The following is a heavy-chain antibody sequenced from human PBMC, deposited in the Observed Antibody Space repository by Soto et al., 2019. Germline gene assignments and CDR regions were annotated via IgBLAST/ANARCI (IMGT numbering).Heavy chain of an antibody. V-gene: IGHV5-10-1*01. D-gene: IGHD3-10*01. J-gene: IGHJ4*02. CDR2: IDPSDSYT. Sequence: GESLKISCKGSGYSFTSYWISWVRQMPGKGLEWMWSIDPSDSYTNYSPSFQGHVTISADKSISTAYLQWSSLKASDTAMYYCARLVDLLPYYWGQGTLVTVSS. CDR3: ARLVDLLPYY. CDR1: GYSFTSYW.